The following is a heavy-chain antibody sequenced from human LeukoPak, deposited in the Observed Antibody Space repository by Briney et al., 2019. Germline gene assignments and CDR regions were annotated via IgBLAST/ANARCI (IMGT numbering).Heavy chain of an antibody. Sequence: SETLSLTCTVSGGSISSGSYYWSWIRQPAGKGLEWIGRIDPSGSTNYDPSLKSRVTISVDTSKNQFSLRLSSVTAADTAVYYCAKGSDPFRWFGEFNVKLPRPIRHYYFDSWGQGTLVTVSS. CDR3: AKGSDPFRWFGEFNVKLPRPIRHYYFDS. J-gene: IGHJ4*02. CDR1: GGSISSGSYY. D-gene: IGHD3-10*01. V-gene: IGHV4-61*02. CDR2: IDPSGST.